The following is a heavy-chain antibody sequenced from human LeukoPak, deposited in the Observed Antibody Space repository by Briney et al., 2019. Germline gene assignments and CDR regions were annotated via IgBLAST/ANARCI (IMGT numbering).Heavy chain of an antibody. Sequence: SETLSLTCTVSGGSISSYYWSWIRQPPGKGLEWIGYIYYSGSTNYNPSLKSRVTISVDTSKNQFSLKLSSVTAADTAVYYCAREPGRDGYNYGYWGQGTLVTVS. D-gene: IGHD5-24*01. V-gene: IGHV4-59*12. CDR2: IYYSGST. J-gene: IGHJ4*02. CDR3: AREPGRDGYNYGY. CDR1: GGSISSYY.